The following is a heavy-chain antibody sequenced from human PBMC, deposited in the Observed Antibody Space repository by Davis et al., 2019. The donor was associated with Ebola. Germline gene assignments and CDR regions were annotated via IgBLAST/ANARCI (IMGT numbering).Heavy chain of an antibody. Sequence: PGGSLRLSCRVSGFAFGDYAINWVRQAPGKGLEWVAFIWYDGSNQYHADSVKGRFTISRDNSKHALYLQMNSLRAEDTAVYYCASGSDTSGMDVWGKGTTVTVSS. CDR3: ASGSDTSGMDV. CDR1: GFAFGDYA. J-gene: IGHJ6*04. CDR2: IWYDGSNQ. D-gene: IGHD5-12*01. V-gene: IGHV3-33*03.